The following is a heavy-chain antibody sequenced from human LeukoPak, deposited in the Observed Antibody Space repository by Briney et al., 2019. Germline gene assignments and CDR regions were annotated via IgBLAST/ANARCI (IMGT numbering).Heavy chain of an antibody. V-gene: IGHV3-30*18. CDR3: AKDMVGTIPL. CDR2: ISYDGTNK. D-gene: IGHD1-26*01. CDR1: GFTFSSYA. Sequence: GRSLRLSRAASGFTFSSYAMHWVRQAPGKGLEWVAVISYDGTNKYYADSVKGRFTISRDNSKNTLYLQMNSLRAEDTAVFYCAKDMVGTIPLWGQGTLVTVSS. J-gene: IGHJ4*02.